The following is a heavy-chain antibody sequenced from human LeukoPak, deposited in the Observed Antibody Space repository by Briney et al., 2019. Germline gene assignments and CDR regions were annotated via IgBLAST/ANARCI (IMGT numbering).Heavy chain of an antibody. Sequence: SETLSLTCTVSGCSISSGSYYWSWIRQPAGKGLEWIGRIYTSGSTNYNPSLKSRVTISVDTSKNQFSLKLSSVTAADTAVYFCARCIAETWWYFDLWGRGTLVTVSS. CDR1: GCSISSGSYY. CDR3: ARCIAETWWYFDL. J-gene: IGHJ2*01. CDR2: IYTSGST. D-gene: IGHD6-13*01. V-gene: IGHV4-61*02.